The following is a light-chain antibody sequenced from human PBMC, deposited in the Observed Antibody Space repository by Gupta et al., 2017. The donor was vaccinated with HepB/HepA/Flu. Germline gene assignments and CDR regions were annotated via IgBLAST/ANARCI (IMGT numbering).Light chain of an antibody. J-gene: IGKJ2*02. V-gene: IGKV2-28*01. CDR1: QSLVKSNGYNY. Sequence: EIVMTQSPLSLPVTPGESASISCRSSQSLVKSNGYNYLDWYLQKPGQSPQLLIYLGSNRASGVPDRFSGSGSGADFTLKISRGEADDVGVYYCMQALQSPRTFGQGTKLEIK. CDR3: MQALQSPRT. CDR2: LGS.